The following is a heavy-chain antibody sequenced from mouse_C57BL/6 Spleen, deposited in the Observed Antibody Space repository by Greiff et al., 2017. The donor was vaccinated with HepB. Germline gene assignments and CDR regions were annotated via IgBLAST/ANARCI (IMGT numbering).Heavy chain of an antibody. CDR3: ARGIGITTVVAATPFAY. CDR1: GYTFTDYN. Sequence: VQLQQSGPELVKPGASVKIPCKASGYTFTDYNMDWVKQSHGKSLEWIGDINPNNGGTIYNQKFKGKATLTVDKSSSTAYMELRSLTSEDTAVYYCARGIGITTVVAATPFAYWGQGTLVTVSA. J-gene: IGHJ3*01. CDR2: INPNNGGT. V-gene: IGHV1-18*01. D-gene: IGHD1-1*01.